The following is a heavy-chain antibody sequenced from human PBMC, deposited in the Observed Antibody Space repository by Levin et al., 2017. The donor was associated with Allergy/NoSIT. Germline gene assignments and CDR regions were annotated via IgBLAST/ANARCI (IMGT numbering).Heavy chain of an antibody. CDR2: ISGSGGST. D-gene: IGHD3-3*01. Sequence: ETLSLTCAASGFTFSSYAMSWVRHAPGKGLEWVSAISGSGGSTYYADSVKGRFTISRDNSKNTLYLQMNSLRAEDTAVYYCAKVLYDFWSGSDYWGQGTLVTVSS. CDR1: GFTFSSYA. CDR3: AKVLYDFWSGSDY. J-gene: IGHJ4*02. V-gene: IGHV3-23*01.